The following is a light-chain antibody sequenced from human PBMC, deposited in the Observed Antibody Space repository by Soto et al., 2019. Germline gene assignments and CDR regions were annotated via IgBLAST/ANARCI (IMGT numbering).Light chain of an antibody. Sequence: DIPMTQSPSTLSASVGDSVTISCRASQNINTWLAWYQQKPGMAPKLLISDAYTLESGVPSRFSGSGSGPEFTLTISSLQPDDFGTYYCQQYNSFAWTFGQGTKVEI. CDR2: DAY. V-gene: IGKV1-5*01. J-gene: IGKJ1*01. CDR3: QQYNSFAWT. CDR1: QNINTW.